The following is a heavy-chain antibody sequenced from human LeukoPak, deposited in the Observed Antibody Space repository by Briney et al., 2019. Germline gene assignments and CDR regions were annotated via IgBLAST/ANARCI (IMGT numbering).Heavy chain of an antibody. CDR2: ISGSGDNT. J-gene: IGHJ4*02. D-gene: IGHD3/OR15-3a*01. CDR3: AKGRGTGVKSAANC. CDR1: GFTFSSYA. V-gene: IGHV3-23*01. Sequence: GGSLRLSCAASGFTFSSYAMSWVRQAPGKGLEWFSSISGSGDNTCYADSVKDRFSISRDNSKTTVSLPMNSLRAEDTAVYYCAKGRGTGVKSAANCWGQGTLVTVSS.